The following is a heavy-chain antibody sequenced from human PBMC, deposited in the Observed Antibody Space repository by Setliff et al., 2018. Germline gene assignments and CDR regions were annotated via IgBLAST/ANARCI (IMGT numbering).Heavy chain of an antibody. CDR3: ARVVGADGIGIDY. J-gene: IGHJ4*02. CDR2: IYPGDSDT. Sequence: GASLKISCKASGYSFTTNWIGWVRQRPGKGLEWMGIIYPGDSDTIYSPSFQGQVTISADKSISTAYLQWSSLKASGTATYYCARVVGADGIGIDYWGQGTVVTVSS. D-gene: IGHD2-15*01. CDR1: GYSFTTNW. V-gene: IGHV5-51*01.